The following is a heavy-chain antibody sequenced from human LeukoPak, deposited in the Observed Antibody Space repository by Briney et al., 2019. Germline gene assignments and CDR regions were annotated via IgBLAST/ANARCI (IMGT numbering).Heavy chain of an antibody. D-gene: IGHD5-12*01. V-gene: IGHV3-7*03. J-gene: IGHJ4*02. CDR3: AREIGVATIDY. Sequence: GGSLRLSCAASGFTFSTYWMSWVRQAPGKGLEWVANIKQDGSEKYYVDSVKGRFTISRDNAKNSLDLQMNSLRAEDTAVYYCAREIGVATIDYWGQGTLVTVSS. CDR2: IKQDGSEK. CDR1: GFTFSTYW.